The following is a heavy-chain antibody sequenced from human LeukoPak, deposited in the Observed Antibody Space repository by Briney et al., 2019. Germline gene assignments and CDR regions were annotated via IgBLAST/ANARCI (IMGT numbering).Heavy chain of an antibody. Sequence: GGSLRLSCAASGFNFSNYDMHWVRQAPGKGLEWVAFIRYDGSDNYYADSVKGRFTISRDNSKNTLYLQMNSLRTDDTAVYYCAKGDTSWGQGTLVTVSS. CDR1: GFNFSNYD. CDR2: IRYDGSDN. J-gene: IGHJ5*02. CDR3: AKGDTS. V-gene: IGHV3-30*02.